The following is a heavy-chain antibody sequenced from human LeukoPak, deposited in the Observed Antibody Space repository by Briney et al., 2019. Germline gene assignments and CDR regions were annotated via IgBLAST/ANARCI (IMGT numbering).Heavy chain of an antibody. Sequence: GGSLRLSCAASGFTFSSYAMSWVRQAPGKGLEWVSGISGSGGRTYFADSVKGRFTISRDNSKNTLYMQMNRLRAEDTALYYCAKAGRGGAITLVRGVKGDYYYMDVWGKGTTVTISS. CDR1: GFTFSSYA. D-gene: IGHD3-10*01. V-gene: IGHV3-23*01. CDR2: ISGSGGRT. CDR3: AKAGRGGAITLVRGVKGDYYYMDV. J-gene: IGHJ6*03.